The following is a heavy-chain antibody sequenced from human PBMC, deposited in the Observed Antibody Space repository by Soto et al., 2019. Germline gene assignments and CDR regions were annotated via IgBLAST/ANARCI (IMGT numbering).Heavy chain of an antibody. CDR3: ARRAARYYYGSSGYRSAFDI. D-gene: IGHD3-22*01. Sequence: GESLKISCKGSGYSFTSYWIGWVRQMPGKGLEWMGIIYPGDSDTRYSPSFQGQVTISADKSISTAYLQWSSLKASDTAMYYCARRAARYYYGSSGYRSAFDIWGQGTMVTVSS. CDR1: GYSFTSYW. CDR2: IYPGDSDT. J-gene: IGHJ3*02. V-gene: IGHV5-51*01.